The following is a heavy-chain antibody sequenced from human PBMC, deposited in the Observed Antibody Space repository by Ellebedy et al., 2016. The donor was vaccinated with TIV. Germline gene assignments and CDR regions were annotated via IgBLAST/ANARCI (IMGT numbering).Heavy chain of an antibody. CDR2: IKQDGSEK. D-gene: IGHD5-24*01. CDR1: GFTFSDVW. Sequence: ETLSLTCAASGFTFSDVWMNWVRQAPGKGLEWVANIKQDGSEKYYVDSVKGRFTISRDDAKSSLYLQMNSLRAEDTAVYYCARVVGWLQLDYWGQGTLVTVSS. V-gene: IGHV3-7*03. CDR3: ARVVGWLQLDY. J-gene: IGHJ4*02.